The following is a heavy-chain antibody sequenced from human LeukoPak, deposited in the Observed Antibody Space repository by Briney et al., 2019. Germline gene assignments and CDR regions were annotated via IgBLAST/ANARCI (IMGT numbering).Heavy chain of an antibody. D-gene: IGHD3-10*01. J-gene: IGHJ4*02. CDR2: IYYSGST. Sequence: SETLFLTCTVSGGSISSGGYYWNWIRQHPGKGLEWIGYIYYSGSTYYNPPLKSRLTISVDTSKNQFSLKLTSLTAADTAVYYCATASPSFYYGSGSQYFDYWGQGTLVTVSS. CDR3: ATASPSFYYGSGSQYFDY. CDR1: GGSISSGGYY. V-gene: IGHV4-31*03.